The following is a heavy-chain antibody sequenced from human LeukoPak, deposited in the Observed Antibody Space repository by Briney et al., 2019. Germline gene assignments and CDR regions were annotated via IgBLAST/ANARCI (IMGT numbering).Heavy chain of an antibody. CDR1: GFTFSSYA. D-gene: IGHD6-13*01. V-gene: IGHV3-9*01. CDR3: TKDIRKQLAQGAFDI. CDR2: ISWNSGSL. J-gene: IGHJ3*02. Sequence: GGSLRLSCAASGFTFSSYAMSWVRQAPGKGLEWVSGISWNSGSLAYADSVKGRFTISKDNIRNSLYLQMNFLRAEDTALYYCTKDIRKQLAQGAFDIWGQGTMVTVSS.